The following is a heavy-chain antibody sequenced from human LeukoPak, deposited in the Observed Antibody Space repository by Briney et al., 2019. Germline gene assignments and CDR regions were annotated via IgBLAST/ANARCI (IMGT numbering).Heavy chain of an antibody. V-gene: IGHV4-61*02. J-gene: IGHJ4*02. Sequence: TLSLTCTVSGGSISSGSYYWSWIRQPAGTGLEWIGRIYTSGSTNYKPSLKSRVTISVDTSKNQFSLKLSSVTAADTAVSYCARDKRYYDSSGYLGVSGYFDYWGQGTLVTVSS. D-gene: IGHD3-22*01. CDR2: IYTSGST. CDR3: ARDKRYYDSSGYLGVSGYFDY. CDR1: GGSISSGSYY.